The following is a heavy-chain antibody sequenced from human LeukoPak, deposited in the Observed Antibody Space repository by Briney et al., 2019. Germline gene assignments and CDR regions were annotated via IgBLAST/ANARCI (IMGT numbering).Heavy chain of an antibody. CDR3: SRNWLLTHLPGFDH. Sequence: SETLSLTCAVSGYSIRSCDYWGLIRHSPGKGLEWIESIYHSGSTHYNPFLKRRSTIAVDTSNNHFSLKLTSVAAADAAVYCCSRNWLLTHLPGFDHWGQGTLVTVSS. CDR1: GYSIRSCDY. V-gene: IGHV4-38-2*01. D-gene: IGHD2-21*01. J-gene: IGHJ4*02. CDR2: IYHSGST.